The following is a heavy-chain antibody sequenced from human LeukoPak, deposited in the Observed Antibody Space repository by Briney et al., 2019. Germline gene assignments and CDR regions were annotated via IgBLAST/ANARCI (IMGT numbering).Heavy chain of an antibody. CDR3: ARRAGDYSHPYDY. J-gene: IGHJ4*02. V-gene: IGHV3-21*01. Sequence: PGGSLRLSCEDSGFTFSDHYIDWVRQAPGNGLEWISSISSSSSYIYYADSVKGRFTISRDNAKNSLYLQMNSLRAEDTAVYYCARRAGDYSHPYDYWGQGILVTVSS. CDR2: ISSSSSYI. CDR1: GFTFSDHY. D-gene: IGHD3-22*01.